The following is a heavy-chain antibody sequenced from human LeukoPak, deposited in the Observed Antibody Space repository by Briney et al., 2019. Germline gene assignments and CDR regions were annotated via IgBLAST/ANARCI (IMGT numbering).Heavy chain of an antibody. Sequence: GGSLRLSCAASGFTFSSYGMNWVRQAPGKGPEWISYISRSGATIYYADSVKGRFTISRDNAKNSLYLQMSSLGAEDTAIYYCSRDRGGGDIYFHYWGQGTLVTVSS. CDR1: GFTFSSYG. CDR2: ISRSGATI. J-gene: IGHJ4*02. V-gene: IGHV3-48*03. CDR3: SRDRGGGDIYFHY. D-gene: IGHD2-21*02.